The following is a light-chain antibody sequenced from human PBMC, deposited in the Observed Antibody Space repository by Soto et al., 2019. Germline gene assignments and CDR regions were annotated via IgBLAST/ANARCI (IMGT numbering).Light chain of an antibody. CDR1: QNIIAN. V-gene: IGKV3-15*01. J-gene: IGKJ5*01. CDR3: QQYYDWPT. CDR2: SAS. Sequence: EIAMTQSPATLSMSPGERATLSCRAGQNIIANVAWYQQKPGQAPRLLIYSASSRATGIPARFSGSGSGTEFTLTITSLQSEDFAVYYCQQYYDWPTFCQGTRLEIK.